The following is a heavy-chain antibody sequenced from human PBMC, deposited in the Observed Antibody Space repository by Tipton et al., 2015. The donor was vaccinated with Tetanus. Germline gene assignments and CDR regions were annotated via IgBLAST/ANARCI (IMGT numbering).Heavy chain of an antibody. CDR1: GFIFSNYG. J-gene: IGHJ5*02. V-gene: IGHV3-33*01. D-gene: IGHD3-10*02. Sequence: SLRLSCAASGFIFSNYGFHWVRQAPGKGLEWVAVILFDGSHKDYADSVKGRFTISRDNSRNTLYLQMNSLRAEDTAVYYCAGSLVRWFDPWGQGTLVIVSS. CDR3: AGSLVRWFDP. CDR2: ILFDGSHK.